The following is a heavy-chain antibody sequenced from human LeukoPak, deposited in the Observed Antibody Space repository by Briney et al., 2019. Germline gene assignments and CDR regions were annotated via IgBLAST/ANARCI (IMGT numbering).Heavy chain of an antibody. CDR3: ARDLASGDIVVVPAAIGY. Sequence: GASVKVSCKASGYTFTGYYMHWVRQAPGQGPEWMGWINPNSGGTNYAQKFQGRVTMTRDTSISTAYMELSRLRSDDTAVYYCARDLASGDIVVVPAAIGYWGQGTLVTVSS. J-gene: IGHJ4*02. CDR2: INPNSGGT. D-gene: IGHD2-2*01. V-gene: IGHV1-2*02. CDR1: GYTFTGYY.